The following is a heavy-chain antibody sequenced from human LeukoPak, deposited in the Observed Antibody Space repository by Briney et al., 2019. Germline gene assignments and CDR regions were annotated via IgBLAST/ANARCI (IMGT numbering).Heavy chain of an antibody. CDR3: ARDGGSYLFDY. CDR1: GFTFSIYW. J-gene: IGHJ4*02. Sequence: GGSLRLSCAASGFTFSIYWMSWVRQAPGKGLEWVANIKQDGSEKYYVDSVKGRFTISRDNAKNSLYLQMNSLRAEDTAVYYCARDGGSYLFDYWGQGTLVTVSS. CDR2: IKQDGSEK. D-gene: IGHD1-26*01. V-gene: IGHV3-7*03.